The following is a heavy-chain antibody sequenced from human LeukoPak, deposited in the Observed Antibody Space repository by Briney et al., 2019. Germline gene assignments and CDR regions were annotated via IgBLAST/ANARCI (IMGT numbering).Heavy chain of an antibody. CDR3: ARGGGVDILTGFQY. CDR2: VSPIYGTS. D-gene: IGHD3-9*01. V-gene: IGHV1-69*01. Sequence: SVKVSCKASGGTFGRYAITWVRQAPGQRLEWMGGVSPIYGTSDYAQKFQGRVTITADQSTSTAYMELSSLRSEDTAVYYCARGGGVDILTGFQYWGQGTLVTVSS. J-gene: IGHJ4*02. CDR1: GGTFGRYA.